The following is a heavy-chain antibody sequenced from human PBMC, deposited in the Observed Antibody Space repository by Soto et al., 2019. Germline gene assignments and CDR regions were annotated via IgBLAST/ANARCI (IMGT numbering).Heavy chain of an antibody. CDR3: ARGRPWELYDY. CDR2: IDDSGST. D-gene: IGHD1-26*01. Sequence: QVQLQESGPGLVKPSETLSLTCTVSGGSISSYYWSWIRQPPGKGLEWIGYIDDSGSTNYKSSLKSRVTISLDTSKTQFSLRLSSMTAADTAVYYCARGRPWELYDYWGQGTLVTVSS. J-gene: IGHJ4*02. CDR1: GGSISSYY. V-gene: IGHV4-59*01.